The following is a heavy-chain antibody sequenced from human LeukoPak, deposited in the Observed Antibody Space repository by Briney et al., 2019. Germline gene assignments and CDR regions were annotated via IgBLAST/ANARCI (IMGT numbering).Heavy chain of an antibody. Sequence: GGSLRLSCAASAFTFSNYAMNWVRQAPGKGLEWVSGISWNSGSIGYADSVKGRFTISRDNAKNSLYLQMNSLRAEDTALYYCAKADMIVVVRGAFDIWGQGTMVTVSS. CDR3: AKADMIVVVRGAFDI. J-gene: IGHJ3*02. V-gene: IGHV3-9*01. D-gene: IGHD3-22*01. CDR2: ISWNSGSI. CDR1: AFTFSNYA.